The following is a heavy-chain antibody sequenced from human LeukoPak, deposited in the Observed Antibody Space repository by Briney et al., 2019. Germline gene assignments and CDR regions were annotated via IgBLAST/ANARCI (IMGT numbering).Heavy chain of an antibody. CDR3: ARGGIQVSGIDEFDY. D-gene: IGHD6-19*01. J-gene: IGHJ4*02. V-gene: IGHV3-21*01. Sequence: PGGSLRLSCTASGFTFNKYSMNWVRQAPGKGLEWVSSISSSSSYIYYADSVKGRFTISRDNAKNSLFLQMNSLRAEDTAVYYCARGGIQVSGIDEFDYWGQGTLVTVSS. CDR2: ISSSSSYI. CDR1: GFTFNKYS.